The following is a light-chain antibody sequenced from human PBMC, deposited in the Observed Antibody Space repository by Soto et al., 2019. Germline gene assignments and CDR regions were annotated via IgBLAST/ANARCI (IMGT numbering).Light chain of an antibody. J-gene: IGKJ4*01. Sequence: EMVMTQSPATLSVSPGERATLSCRASQSVSSNLAWYQQKPGQAPRLLIYGASTRATGIPARFSGSXSGTEFPLTISSLQSEDFAVYYCQLYGGSPLTFGGGPKVDI. CDR2: GAS. CDR3: QLYGGSPLT. V-gene: IGKV3-15*01. CDR1: QSVSSN.